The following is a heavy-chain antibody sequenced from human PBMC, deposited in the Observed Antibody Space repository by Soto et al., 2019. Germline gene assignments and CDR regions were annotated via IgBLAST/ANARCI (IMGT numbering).Heavy chain of an antibody. V-gene: IGHV3-11*01. CDR1: GFTLSDYY. CDR2: VSSSGNAI. J-gene: IGHJ4*02. Sequence: VQLVESGGGLVKPGGSLRLSCAASGFTLSDYYMSWIRQAPGKGLEWVSYVSSSGNAIYYADSVKGRFTISRDNAKDLLYIPLNSLRAEDTAVYYRARGTAIVYFDCWGQGTLVTVSS. D-gene: IGHD5-18*01. CDR3: ARGTAIVYFDC.